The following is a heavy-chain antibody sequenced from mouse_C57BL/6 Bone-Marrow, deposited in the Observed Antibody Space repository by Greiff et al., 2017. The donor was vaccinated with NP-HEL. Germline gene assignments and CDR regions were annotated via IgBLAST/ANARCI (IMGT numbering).Heavy chain of an antibody. CDR3: ARSLHYYGSSHWYFDV. CDR1: GYTFTDYY. J-gene: IGHJ1*03. CDR2: IYPGSGNT. Sequence: VQLQQSGAELVRPGASVKLSCKASGYTFTDYYINWVKQRPGQGLEWIARIYPGSGNTYYNEKFKGKATLTAEKSSSTAYMQLSSLTSEDSAVYFCARSLHYYGSSHWYFDVWGTGTTVTVSS. V-gene: IGHV1-76*01. D-gene: IGHD1-1*01.